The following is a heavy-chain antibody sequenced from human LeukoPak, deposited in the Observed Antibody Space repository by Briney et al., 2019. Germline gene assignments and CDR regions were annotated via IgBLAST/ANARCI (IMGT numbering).Heavy chain of an antibody. V-gene: IGHV1-8*01. J-gene: IGHJ4*02. CDR3: AKSSGDYFFDY. CDR1: GYNFNNHD. D-gene: IGHD3-22*01. Sequence: GASVKVSCKASGYNFNNHDIDWVRQATGQGLEWLGRMNPNSGNAAYAQKLQGRVTMTWDSSTNTAYLEVIALRSDDTAVYYCAKSSGDYFFDYWGQGTLVTVSS. CDR2: MNPNSGNA.